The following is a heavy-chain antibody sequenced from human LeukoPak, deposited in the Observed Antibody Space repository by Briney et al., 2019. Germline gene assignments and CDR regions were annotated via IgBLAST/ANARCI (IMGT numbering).Heavy chain of an antibody. D-gene: IGHD3-10*01. V-gene: IGHV1-24*01. Sequence: ASVKVSCKVSGYTLTELSMHWVRQAPGKGLEWMGGFDPEDGETIYAQKFQGRVTMTEDTSTDTAYMELSSLRSEDTAVYYCATTYWFGELSYFDYWGQGTLVTVSS. CDR1: GYTLTELS. J-gene: IGHJ4*02. CDR3: ATTYWFGELSYFDY. CDR2: FDPEDGET.